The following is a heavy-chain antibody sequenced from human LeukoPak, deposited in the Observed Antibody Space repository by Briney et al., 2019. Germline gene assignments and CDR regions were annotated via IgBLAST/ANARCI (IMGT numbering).Heavy chain of an antibody. CDR1: GGSVSRGVYY. D-gene: IGHD3-10*01. J-gene: IGHJ3*02. V-gene: IGHV4-61*08. CDR3: ARWGVLLWFGDRQDAFDI. Sequence: SETLSLSCTVSGGSVSRGVYYWSWIRQPPGKGLEWIGYIYYSGSTNYNPSLKSRVTISVDTSKNQFSLKLSSVTAADTAVYYCARWGVLLWFGDRQDAFDIWGQGTMVTVSS. CDR2: IYYSGST.